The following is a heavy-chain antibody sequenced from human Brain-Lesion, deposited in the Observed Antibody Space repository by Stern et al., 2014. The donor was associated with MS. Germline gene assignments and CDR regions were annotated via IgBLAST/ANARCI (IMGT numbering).Heavy chain of an antibody. D-gene: IGHD2-15*01. J-gene: IGHJ6*02. V-gene: IGHV3-7*01. CDR1: GFAFSIYW. CDR3: ARDCSGGSCYQTYYYYGMDV. Sequence: DVQLEESGGGLVQPGGSLRLSCAAPGFAFSIYWMSWVRQAPGRGLEWVATIKQDGTEEHYVDSVKGRFTISRDNAKKSLYLQMNSLRAEDTAVYYCARDCSGGSCYQTYYYYGMDVWGQGTTVTVSS. CDR2: IKQDGTEE.